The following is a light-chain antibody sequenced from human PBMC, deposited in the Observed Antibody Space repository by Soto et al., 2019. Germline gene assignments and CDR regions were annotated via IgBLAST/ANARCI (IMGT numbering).Light chain of an antibody. J-gene: IGLJ1*01. V-gene: IGLV1-51*01. CDR1: RYNIGYNY. CDR3: GAWDSSLSAYV. CDR2: DND. Sequence: QSVLTQPPSVSAAPGQKVTISCSGSRYNIGYNYVSWYQQFPGTAPKLLIHDNDKRPSGIPDRFSGSKSGTSATLGITGLQTGDEADYYCGAWDSSLSAYVFAGGTKVTVL.